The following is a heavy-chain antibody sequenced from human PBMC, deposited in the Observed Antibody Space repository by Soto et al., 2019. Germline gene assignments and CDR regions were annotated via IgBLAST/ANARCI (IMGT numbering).Heavy chain of an antibody. D-gene: IGHD2-15*01. V-gene: IGHV1-69*08. CDR2: VIPLLDAS. CDR3: ASGKSQMSQDRMGFYYYMDV. CDR1: GAAFSNYT. J-gene: IGHJ6*03. Sequence: QVQLVQSGADVKKPGSSVKLSCTASGAAFSNYTFTWVRRAPGEGLEWVGRVIPLLDASNYAEKFQDRVTSSEDRSTSTVYMELSGLRSEDSAIYYCASGKSQMSQDRMGFYYYMDVWGKGTSVTVSS.